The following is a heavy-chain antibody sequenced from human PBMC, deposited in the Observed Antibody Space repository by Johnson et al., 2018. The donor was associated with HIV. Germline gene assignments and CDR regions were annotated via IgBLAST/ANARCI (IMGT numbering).Heavy chain of an antibody. Sequence: QVQLVESGGGVVQPGRSLRLSCAASGFTFSSYAMHWVRQAPGKGLEWVAVISYDGSNKYYADSVKGRFTISRDNSKNTLYLQMNSLRAEDTAVYYCARSIGVVTYHDAFGIWGQGTMVTVSS. CDR1: GFTFSSYA. D-gene: IGHD3-22*01. J-gene: IGHJ3*02. CDR3: ARSIGVVTYHDAFGI. V-gene: IGHV3-30-3*01. CDR2: ISYDGSNK.